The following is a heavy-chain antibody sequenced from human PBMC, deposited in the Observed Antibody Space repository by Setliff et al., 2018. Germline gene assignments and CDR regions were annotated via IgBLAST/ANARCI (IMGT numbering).Heavy chain of an antibody. CDR1: GYTFSTYG. V-gene: IGHV1-18*01. CDR3: ARTVYYDSSGYGV. D-gene: IGHD3-22*01. J-gene: IGHJ4*02. CDR2: ISAYNGNT. Sequence: ASVKVSCKASGYTFSTYGVTWVRQAPGQGLEWMGWISAYNGNTNYAQKLQGRVTMITDTSTSTAYMELRSLRSDDTAVYYCARTVYYDSSGYGVWGQGTQVTVSS.